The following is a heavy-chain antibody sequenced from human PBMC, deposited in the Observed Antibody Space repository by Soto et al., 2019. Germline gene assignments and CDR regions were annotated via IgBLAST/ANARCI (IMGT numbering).Heavy chain of an antibody. CDR2: IGGSGTPI. J-gene: IGHJ6*02. CDR1: GFTLGSAR. D-gene: IGHD2-8*01. V-gene: IGHV3-48*03. CDR3: ARDLMGYAMDV. Sequence: GGSLRLSCAASGFTLGSARMDWVRQAPGKGLEWVSYIGGSGTPIYYADSVKGRFTISKDNAQNSLYLQMNSLRAEDTAVYYCARDLMGYAMDVWGQGTTVTVSS.